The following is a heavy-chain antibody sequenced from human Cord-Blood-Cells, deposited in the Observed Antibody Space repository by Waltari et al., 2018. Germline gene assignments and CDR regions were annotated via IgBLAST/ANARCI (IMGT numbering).Heavy chain of an antibody. Sequence: QVQLVQSGAEVKKPGSSVKVSCKASGGTFSSYAISWVRQAPGQGLEWMGGSRPNFGTANYAQKCQGSGTITADESTSTAYMELSSLRSEDTAVYYCASLGGEVATFDYWGQGTLVTVSS. V-gene: IGHV1-69*12. CDR1: GGTFSSYA. CDR3: ASLGGEVATFDY. CDR2: SRPNFGTA. D-gene: IGHD5-12*01. J-gene: IGHJ4*02.